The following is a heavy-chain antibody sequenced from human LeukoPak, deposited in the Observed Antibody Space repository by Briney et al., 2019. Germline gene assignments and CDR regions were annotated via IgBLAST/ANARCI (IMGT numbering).Heavy chain of an antibody. CDR3: ASRSGSFSDALDI. CDR1: GGSIRSYY. J-gene: IGHJ3*02. V-gene: IGHV4-59*08. Sequence: SETLSLTCTVSGGSIRSYYWGWIRQPPGKGLEWIGYIHYSESTKYNPSLKSRVTLSVDTSKNQFSLKLSSVTAADTAVYYCASRSGSFSDALDIWGQGTLVTVSS. D-gene: IGHD3-10*01. CDR2: IHYSEST.